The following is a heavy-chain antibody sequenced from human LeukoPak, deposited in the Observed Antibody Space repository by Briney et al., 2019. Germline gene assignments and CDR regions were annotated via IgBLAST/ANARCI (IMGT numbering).Heavy chain of an antibody. V-gene: IGHV3-23*01. CDR1: GFTFSSYA. CDR2: ISGSGGST. Sequence: GGSLRLSCAASGFTFSSYAMSWVRQAPGKGLEWVSAISGSGGSTYYADSVKGRLTISRDNPKKTLYLQMNSLKAEDTAVYYCANLDIAVAGTEETIDYWGQGTLVTDSS. CDR3: ANLDIAVAGTEETIDY. D-gene: IGHD6-19*01. J-gene: IGHJ4*02.